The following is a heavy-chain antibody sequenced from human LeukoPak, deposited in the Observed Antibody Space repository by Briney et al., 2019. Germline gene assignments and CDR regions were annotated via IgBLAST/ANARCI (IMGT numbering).Heavy chain of an antibody. V-gene: IGHV4-39*01. CDR1: GGSIRSDSSYY. CDR3: VRGRGLYCSGGNCSPYYFDY. D-gene: IGHD2-15*01. Sequence: SETLSLTCTVSGGSIRSDSSYYWGWIRQPPGKGLDWSGRIYYSGTTYYKSSLKSRVTISVDTSKNQFSLNLSSVTAADTAVYYCVRGRGLYCSGGNCSPYYFDYWGQGTLVTVSS. CDR2: IYYSGTT. J-gene: IGHJ4*02.